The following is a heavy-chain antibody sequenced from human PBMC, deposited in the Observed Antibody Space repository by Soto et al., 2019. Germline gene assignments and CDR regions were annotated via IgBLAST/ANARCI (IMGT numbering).Heavy chain of an antibody. J-gene: IGHJ3*02. D-gene: IGHD2-8*01. CDR3: ARESMVAFDI. CDR1: GGSFSGYY. V-gene: IGHV4-34*01. Sequence: QVQLQQLGAGLLKPSETLSLTCAVYGGSFSGYYWSWIRQPPGKGLEWIGEINHRGSTNYTPSLKSRVTRSVDTSKNQFSLTLSSVTAAEPAVYYCARESMVAFDIWGQGTMVTASS. CDR2: INHRGST.